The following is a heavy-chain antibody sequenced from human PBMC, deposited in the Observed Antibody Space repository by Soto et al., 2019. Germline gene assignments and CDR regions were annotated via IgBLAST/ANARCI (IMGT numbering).Heavy chain of an antibody. CDR2: IYHSGST. J-gene: IGHJ4*01. CDR3: ARDKITGLFDY. CDR1: GGSMSRSNW. D-gene: IGHD2-8*02. Sequence: SETLSLTCAVSGGSMSRSNWWGWVLQPPGKGLEWIGEIYHSGSTNYNPSLKSRVTISVDRSKNQFSLKLSSVTAADTAVYYCARDKITGLFDYWGQGTLVTVSS. V-gene: IGHV4-4*02.